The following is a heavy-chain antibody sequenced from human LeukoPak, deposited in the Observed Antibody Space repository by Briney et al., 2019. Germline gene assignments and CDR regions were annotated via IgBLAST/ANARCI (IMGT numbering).Heavy chain of an antibody. J-gene: IGHJ3*02. CDR2: MNPNSGNT. D-gene: IGHD5-18*01. CDR1: GYTFTSYD. Sequence: ASVKVSCKASGYTFTSYDINWVRQATGQGLEWMGWMNPNSGNTGYAQKFQGRVTMTRNTSISTAYMELSSLRSEDTAVYYCARGFEYSYGYGHDAFDIWGQGTMVTVSS. V-gene: IGHV1-8*01. CDR3: ARGFEYSYGYGHDAFDI.